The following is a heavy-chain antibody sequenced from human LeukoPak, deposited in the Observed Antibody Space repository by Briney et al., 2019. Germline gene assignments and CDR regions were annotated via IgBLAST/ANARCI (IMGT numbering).Heavy chain of an antibody. CDR1: GFTLSTSE. D-gene: IGHD5-12*01. J-gene: IGHJ3*02. CDR2: IRGDNSV. CDR3: AREVVTEAIYSGYDAFDI. Sequence: PGGSLRLSCPASGFTLSTSEMNWVRQAPGKGLEWVSHIRGDNSVLYADSVKGRFTISSDKATNSVYLEMNSLRAEDTAVYYCAREVVTEAIYSGYDAFDIWGQGTTVTVSS. V-gene: IGHV3-48*03.